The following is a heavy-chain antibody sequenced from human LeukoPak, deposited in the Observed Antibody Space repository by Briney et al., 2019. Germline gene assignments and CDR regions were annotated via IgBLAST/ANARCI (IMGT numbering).Heavy chain of an antibody. CDR1: GFTFSDYD. V-gene: IGHV3-11*01. CDR2: ISTNGRTM. Sequence: GGSLRLSCAASGFTFSDYDMSWIRESPGGGLEWVSYISTNGRTMYYADSMKGRFTISRDNAKNSLYLQMNSLRAEDTAVYYCARDPAHDYGGQGTLVTVSS. CDR3: ARDPAHDY. J-gene: IGHJ4*02.